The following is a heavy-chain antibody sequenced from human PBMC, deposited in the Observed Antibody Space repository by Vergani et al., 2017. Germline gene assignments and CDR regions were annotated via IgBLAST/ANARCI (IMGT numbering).Heavy chain of an antibody. CDR3: ASESTVTIWDYGRFDY. V-gene: IGHV3-48*01. CDR1: GFTFSSYS. D-gene: IGHD4-17*01. CDR2: ISSSSSTI. J-gene: IGHJ4*02. Sequence: EVQLVESGGGLVQPGGSLRLSCAASGFTFSSYSMNWVRQAPGKGLEWVSYISSSSSTIYYADSVKGRFTISRDNAKNSLYLQMNSLRAEDTAVYYCASESTVTIWDYGRFDYWGQGTLVTVSS.